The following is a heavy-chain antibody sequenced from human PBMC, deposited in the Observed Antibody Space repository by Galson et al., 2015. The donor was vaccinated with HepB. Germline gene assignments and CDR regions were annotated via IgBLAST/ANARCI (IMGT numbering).Heavy chain of an antibody. J-gene: IGHJ6*02. Sequence: SLRLSCAASGFTFSSYSMNWVRQAPGKGLEWVSSISSSSSYIYYADSVKGRFTISRDNAKNSLYLQMNSLRAEDTAVYYCARVFSSSAAGMDVWGQGTTVTVSS. CDR1: GFTFSSYS. V-gene: IGHV3-21*01. D-gene: IGHD6-13*01. CDR3: ARVFSSSAAGMDV. CDR2: ISSSSSYI.